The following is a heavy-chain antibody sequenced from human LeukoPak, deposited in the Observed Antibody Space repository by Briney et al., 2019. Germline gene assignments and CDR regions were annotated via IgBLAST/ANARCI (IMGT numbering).Heavy chain of an antibody. V-gene: IGHV3-30*18. Sequence: GGFLRLSCAASGFTFSSYGMHWVRQAPGKGLEWVAVISYDGSNKYYADSVKGRFTISRDNSKNTLYLQMNSLRAEDTAVYYCAKVTPGSLYYYYYMDVWGKGTTVTVSS. CDR3: AKVTPGSLYYYYYMDV. CDR2: ISYDGSNK. D-gene: IGHD3-16*02. J-gene: IGHJ6*03. CDR1: GFTFSSYG.